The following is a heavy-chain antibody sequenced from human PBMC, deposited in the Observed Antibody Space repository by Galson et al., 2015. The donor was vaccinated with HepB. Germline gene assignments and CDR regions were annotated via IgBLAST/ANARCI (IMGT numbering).Heavy chain of an antibody. CDR2: ISYDGSNK. CDR1: GFTFSSYG. Sequence: SLRLSCAASGFTFSSYGMHWVRQAPGKGLEWVAVISYDGSNKYYADSVKGRFTISRDNSKNTLNLQMNSLRAEDTAVYYCARDVSLNSGFDYWGQGTLVTVSS. J-gene: IGHJ4*02. V-gene: IGHV3-30*03. CDR3: ARDVSLNSGFDY. D-gene: IGHD4-23*01.